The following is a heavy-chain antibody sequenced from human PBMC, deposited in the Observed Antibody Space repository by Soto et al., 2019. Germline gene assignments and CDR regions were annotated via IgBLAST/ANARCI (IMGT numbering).Heavy chain of an antibody. D-gene: IGHD5-18*01. CDR1: GYTFTSYG. CDR2: ISAYNDNT. CDR3: ASDDPHSVK. V-gene: IGHV1-18*01. J-gene: IGHJ4*02. Sequence: QVQLVQSGAEVKKPGASVKVSCKASGYTFTSYGISWVRQAPGQGLEWMGWISAYNDNTNYAQKHQGRVTMTTDTATRTAYMELRSLRSEDTAVYYCASDDPHSVKWGQGTLVTVSS.